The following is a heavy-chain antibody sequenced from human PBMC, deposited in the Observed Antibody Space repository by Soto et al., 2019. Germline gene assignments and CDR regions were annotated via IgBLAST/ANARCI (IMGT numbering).Heavy chain of an antibody. CDR2: IYYSGST. Sequence: SETLSLTCTVSGGSISSYYWTWIRQPPGKGLEWIGYIYYSGSTNYNPSLKSRVTVSVDTSKNQFSLKLSSVTAADTAVYYCARSHMRMYSSSWYFDYWGQGTLVTVSS. V-gene: IGHV4-59*01. CDR3: ARSHMRMYSSSWYFDY. D-gene: IGHD6-13*01. J-gene: IGHJ4*02. CDR1: GGSISSYY.